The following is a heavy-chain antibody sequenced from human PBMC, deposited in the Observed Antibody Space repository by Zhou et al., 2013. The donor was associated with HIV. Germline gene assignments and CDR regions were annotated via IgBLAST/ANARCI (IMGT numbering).Heavy chain of an antibody. D-gene: IGHD1-26*01. CDR3: ARNTLVGATVADY. CDR1: GGSFNSYP. CDR2: ITPLVGIT. J-gene: IGHJ4*02. V-gene: IGHV1-69*04. Sequence: QVQLVQSGAEVKKPGSSVKVSCKASGGSFNSYPISWVRQAPGQGFEWMGRITPLVGITQYAQKFQARVTFTADKSTSTAYMELSSLRSDDTAMYFCARNTLVGATVADYWGQGTLVTVSS.